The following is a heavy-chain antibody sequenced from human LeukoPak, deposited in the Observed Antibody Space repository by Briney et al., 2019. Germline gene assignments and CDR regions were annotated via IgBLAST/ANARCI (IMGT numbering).Heavy chain of an antibody. V-gene: IGHV4-59*01. CDR3: ARETSQKGAHYMDV. Sequence: PSETLSLTCTVSGGSISSYYWSWIRQPPGKGLKWIGNIYYSGYTTYSPSLRSRVTISVDTSKNQFSLRLSSVTAADTAVYYCARETSQKGAHYMDVWGKGTTITISS. CDR1: GGSISSYY. D-gene: IGHD3-16*01. J-gene: IGHJ6*03. CDR2: IYYSGYT.